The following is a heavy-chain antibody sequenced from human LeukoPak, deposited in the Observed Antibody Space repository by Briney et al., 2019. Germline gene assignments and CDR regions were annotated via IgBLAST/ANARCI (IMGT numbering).Heavy chain of an antibody. CDR2: IYYSGST. D-gene: IGHD2-15*01. V-gene: IGHV4-30-4*02. CDR3: ARLLVVADSFDAFDI. Sequence: SETLSLTCTVSGGSISSGDYYWSWIRQPPGTGLEWIGYIYYSGSTYYNPSLKSRVTISVDTSKNQFSLKLSSVTAADTAVYYCARLLVVADSFDAFDIWGQGTMVTVSS. J-gene: IGHJ3*02. CDR1: GGSISSGDYY.